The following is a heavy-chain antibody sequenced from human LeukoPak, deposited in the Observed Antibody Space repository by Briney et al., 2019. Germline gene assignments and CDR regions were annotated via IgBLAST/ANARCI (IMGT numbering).Heavy chain of an antibody. D-gene: IGHD2-2*01. CDR3: ARDIVVVPAPYVV. CDR1: GFTFSSYS. CDR2: ISSSSSTI. V-gene: IGHV3-48*01. Sequence: PGGSLRLSCAASGFTFSSYSMNWVRQAPGKGLEWVSYISSSSSTIYYADSVKGRFSISRDNAKNSLYLQMNSLRAEDTAVYYCARDIVVVPAPYVVWGKGTTVTVSS. J-gene: IGHJ6*04.